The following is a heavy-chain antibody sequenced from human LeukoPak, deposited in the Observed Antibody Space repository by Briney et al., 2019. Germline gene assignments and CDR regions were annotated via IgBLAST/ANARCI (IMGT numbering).Heavy chain of an antibody. D-gene: IGHD5-18*01. CDR3: AREGGYSYGGVDY. J-gene: IGHJ4*02. Sequence: GGSLRLSCAASGFTVSSNYMSWVRQAPGKGLEWVSVIYSGGSTYYADSVKGRFTISRDNSKNTLYLQMNSLRAEDTAVYYCAREGGYSYGGVDYWGQGTLVTVSS. V-gene: IGHV3-53*01. CDR2: IYSGGST. CDR1: GFTVSSNY.